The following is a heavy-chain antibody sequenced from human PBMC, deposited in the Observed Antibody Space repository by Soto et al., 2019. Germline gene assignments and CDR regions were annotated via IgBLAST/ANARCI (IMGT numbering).Heavy chain of an antibody. CDR2: IYYSGST. CDR1: GGSISSYY. J-gene: IGHJ5*02. CDR3: ARAPGSSSTSWFDP. Sequence: SETLSLTCTVSGGSISSYYWIWIRQPPGKGLEWIGYIYYSGSTNYNPSLKSRVTISVDTSKNQFSLKLSSVTAADTAVYYCARAPGSSSTSWFDPWGQGTLVTVSS. V-gene: IGHV4-59*01. D-gene: IGHD2-2*01.